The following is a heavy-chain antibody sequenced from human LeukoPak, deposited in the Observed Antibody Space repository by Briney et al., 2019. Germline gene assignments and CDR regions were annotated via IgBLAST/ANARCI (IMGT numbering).Heavy chain of an antibody. CDR1: GGSIGSDIFY. V-gene: IGHV4-61*02. J-gene: IGHJ5*02. D-gene: IGHD2-21*01. Sequence: SQTLSLTCTVSGGSIGSDIFYWSWIRQPAGKGLEWIGRIYSNGRTNYNPSLKSRVTMSADTFKSQFSLNLKSVTAADTAVYYCARLGAYCADDCYSYFDPWGQGILVTVSS. CDR3: ARLGAYCADDCYSYFDP. CDR2: IYSNGRT.